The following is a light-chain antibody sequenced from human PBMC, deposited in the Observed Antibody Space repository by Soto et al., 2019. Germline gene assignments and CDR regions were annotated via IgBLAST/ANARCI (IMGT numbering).Light chain of an antibody. J-gene: IGKJ4*01. Sequence: EIVMTQSPATLSVPPGERATVSCRASQSVRSNLAWYQQKPGQAPRLLIYGASTRATGIPARFSGSGSGTEFTLTISSLQSEDSATYYCQQTNTFPLTFGGGTKVEIK. CDR2: GAS. CDR1: QSVRSN. CDR3: QQTNTFPLT. V-gene: IGKV3-15*01.